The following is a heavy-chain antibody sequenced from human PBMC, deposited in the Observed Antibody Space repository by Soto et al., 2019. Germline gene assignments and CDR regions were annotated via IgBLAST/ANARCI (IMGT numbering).Heavy chain of an antibody. D-gene: IGHD6-19*01. CDR2: ISYTGNT. CDR3: ARDHYSSGLGWFDP. CDR1: GVSISSYY. Sequence: SETLSLTCTVSGVSISSYYWIWIRQSPGKGLEYIGYISYTGNTNYNPSLKSRVTISVDTSKNQFSLRLTSVTAADTAVYYCARDHYSSGLGWFDPWGQGTLVTVSS. V-gene: IGHV4-59*01. J-gene: IGHJ5*02.